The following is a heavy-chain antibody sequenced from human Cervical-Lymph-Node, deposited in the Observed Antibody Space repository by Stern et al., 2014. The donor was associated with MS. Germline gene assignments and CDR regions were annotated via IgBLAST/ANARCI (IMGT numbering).Heavy chain of an antibody. CDR1: GGSIRTFS. CDR3: ARHSVGVKDFDS. D-gene: IGHD4-23*01. J-gene: IGHJ4*02. Sequence: QLQLQESGPGLVKPSETLSLTCTVSGGSIRTFSWSWIRQPPGRGLEWIGCVYYNGTPTHTPSLKSRVTMSVDTSKSQLSLRLHSVTAADTAVYYCARHSVGVKDFDSWGQGTLVTVSS. V-gene: IGHV4-59*01. CDR2: VYYNGTP.